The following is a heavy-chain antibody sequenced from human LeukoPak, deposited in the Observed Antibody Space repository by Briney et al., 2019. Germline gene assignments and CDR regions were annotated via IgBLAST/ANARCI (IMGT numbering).Heavy chain of an antibody. Sequence: GGSLRVSCAASEFIFSGYVMSWVRQAQGKGLEWVSAISGSGADTYYADFVKGRFTISRDNFKNTLYLQMNSLRVEDTAVYYCAKRRGFYNGMDVWGTGTTVTVSS. CDR1: EFIFSGYV. J-gene: IGHJ6*04. CDR2: ISGSGADT. V-gene: IGHV3-23*01. CDR3: AKRRGFYNGMDV.